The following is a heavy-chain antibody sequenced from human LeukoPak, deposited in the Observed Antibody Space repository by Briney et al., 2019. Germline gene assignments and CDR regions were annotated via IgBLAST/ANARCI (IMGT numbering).Heavy chain of an antibody. J-gene: IGHJ4*02. Sequence: GGSLRLSCAASGLSFSSYWMHWVRQVPGKGLVWVSFIKSDEKTTAYADSVKGRFSISRDNAKNTLDLQMNNLRAEDTALYFCATGIFNGYEHWGLGTLVTVSS. CDR1: GLSFSSYW. CDR3: ATGIFNGYEH. V-gene: IGHV3-74*01. D-gene: IGHD5-12*01. CDR2: IKSDEKTT.